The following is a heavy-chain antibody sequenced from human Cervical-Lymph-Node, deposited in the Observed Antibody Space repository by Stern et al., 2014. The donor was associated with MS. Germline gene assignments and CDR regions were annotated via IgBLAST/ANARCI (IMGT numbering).Heavy chain of an antibody. Sequence: VQLVESGAEVTKPGASVKVSCKASGYTFTSYYLHWVRQAPGQGLEWMGVINPSGDGTTYAQKFQGRLTMTTDTSTSTLYMELSSLRSEDTAVYYCTRPLAGTTLLFDYWGQGTLVTVSS. CDR2: INPSGDGT. D-gene: IGHD1-1*01. J-gene: IGHJ4*02. V-gene: IGHV1-46*03. CDR1: GYTFTSYY. CDR3: TRPLAGTTLLFDY.